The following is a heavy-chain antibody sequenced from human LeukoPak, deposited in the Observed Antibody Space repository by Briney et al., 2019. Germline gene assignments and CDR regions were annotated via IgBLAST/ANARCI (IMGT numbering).Heavy chain of an antibody. J-gene: IGHJ3*02. CDR1: GYTFTSYG. Sequence: WASVKVSCKASGYTFTSYGISWVRQAPGQGLEWMGWISAYNGNTNYAQKLQGRVTMTTDTSTSTAYMELRSLRSDDTAVYYCARDRIAVASDAFDIWGQGTMVTVSS. CDR2: ISAYNGNT. V-gene: IGHV1-18*01. CDR3: ARDRIAVASDAFDI. D-gene: IGHD6-19*01.